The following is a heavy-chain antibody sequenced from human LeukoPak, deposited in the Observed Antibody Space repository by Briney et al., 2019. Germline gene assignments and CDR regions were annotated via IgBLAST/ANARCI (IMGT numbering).Heavy chain of an antibody. CDR1: GGSISSYY. Sequence: SETLSLTCTVSGGSISSYYWSWIRQPPGKGLEWIGYIYYSGSTNYNPSLKSRVTISVDTSKNQFSLKLSSVTAADTAVYYCARGYTYGDYGYWGQGTLVTASS. CDR3: ARGYTYGDYGY. D-gene: IGHD4-17*01. CDR2: IYYSGST. J-gene: IGHJ4*02. V-gene: IGHV4-59*01.